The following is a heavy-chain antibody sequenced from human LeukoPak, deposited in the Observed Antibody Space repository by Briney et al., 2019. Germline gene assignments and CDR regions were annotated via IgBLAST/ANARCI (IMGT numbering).Heavy chain of an antibody. V-gene: IGHV3-30*18. CDR2: ISYDGSNK. CDR3: AKVASIDSGDDY. J-gene: IGHJ4*02. CDR1: GFTFSSYG. Sequence: GGSLRLSCAASGFTFSSYGMDWGRQAPGKGVEWVAVISYDGSNKYYADSVKGRFTISRDNSKNTLYLQMNSLRAEDTAVYYCAKVASIDSGDDYWGQGTLVTVSS. D-gene: IGHD3-3*02.